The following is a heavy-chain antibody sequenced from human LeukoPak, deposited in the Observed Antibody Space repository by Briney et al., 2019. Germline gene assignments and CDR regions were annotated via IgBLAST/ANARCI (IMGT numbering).Heavy chain of an antibody. V-gene: IGHV1-46*01. Sequence: ASVKVSCKVSGYTLTELSMHWVRQAPGQGLEWMGMIYPRDGSTSYAQKFQGRVTVTRDTSTSTVHMELSGLRSEDTAVYYCARDQEGFDYWGQGTLVTVSS. CDR1: GYTLTELS. J-gene: IGHJ4*02. CDR2: IYPRDGST. CDR3: ARDQEGFDY.